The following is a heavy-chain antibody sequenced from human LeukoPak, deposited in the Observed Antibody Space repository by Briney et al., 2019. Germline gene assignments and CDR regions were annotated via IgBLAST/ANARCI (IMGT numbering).Heavy chain of an antibody. CDR3: ASSGD. V-gene: IGHV3-30*04. Sequence: GGSLRLSCAASGFTFSSYAMHWVRQAPGKGLEWVAVISYDGSNKYYVDSVKGRFTISRDNSKNTLYLQMNSLRAEDTAVYYCASSGDWGQGTLVTVSS. CDR2: ISYDGSNK. J-gene: IGHJ4*02. D-gene: IGHD6-19*01. CDR1: GFTFSSYA.